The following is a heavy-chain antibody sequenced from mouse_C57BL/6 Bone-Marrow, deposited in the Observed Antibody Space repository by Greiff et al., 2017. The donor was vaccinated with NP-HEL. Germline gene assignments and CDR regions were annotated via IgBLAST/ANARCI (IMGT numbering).Heavy chain of an antibody. CDR2: ISNGGGST. J-gene: IGHJ4*01. Sequence: EVKLVESGGGLVQPGGSLKLSCAASGFTFSDYYMYWVRQTPEKRLEWVAYISNGGGSTYYPDTVQGRFTISRDNAKNTLYRQMSRLKSEDTAMYYCARRSTTVVANAMDYWGQGTSVTVSS. V-gene: IGHV5-12*01. CDR3: ARRSTTVVANAMDY. CDR1: GFTFSDYY. D-gene: IGHD1-1*01.